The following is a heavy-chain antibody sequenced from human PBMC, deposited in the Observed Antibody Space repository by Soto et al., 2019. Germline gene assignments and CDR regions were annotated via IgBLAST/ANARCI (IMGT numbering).Heavy chain of an antibody. CDR3: AKLRITMIVA. D-gene: IGHD3-22*01. CDR2: IYYSGST. V-gene: IGHV4-39*01. CDR1: GGSISSSSYY. Sequence: NASETLSLTCTVSGGSISSSSYYWGWIRQPPGKGLEWIGSIYYSGSTYYNPSLKSRVTISVDTSKNQFSLKLSSVTAADTAVYYCAKLRITMIVAWGQGTLVTVSS. J-gene: IGHJ5*02.